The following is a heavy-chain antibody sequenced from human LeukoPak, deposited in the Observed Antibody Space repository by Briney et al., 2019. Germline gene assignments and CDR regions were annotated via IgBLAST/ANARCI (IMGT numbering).Heavy chain of an antibody. Sequence: GGTLRLSCAASGFTFSSYGMSWVRQAPGKGLEWVSAISGSGGSTYYADSVKGRFTISRDNSKNTLYLQMNSLRAEDTAVYYCAKLYDTSYYYYYMDVWGKGTTVTVSS. CDR3: AKLYDTSYYYYYMDV. J-gene: IGHJ6*03. CDR2: ISGSGGST. CDR1: GFTFSSYG. V-gene: IGHV3-23*01. D-gene: IGHD2-8*01.